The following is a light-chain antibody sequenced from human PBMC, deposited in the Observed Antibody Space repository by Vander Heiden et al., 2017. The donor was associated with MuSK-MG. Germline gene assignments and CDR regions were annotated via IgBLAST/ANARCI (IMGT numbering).Light chain of an antibody. CDR1: QDISNY. J-gene: IGKJ2*01. V-gene: IGKV1-33*01. CDR2: DAS. Sequence: DIQMTQSPSSLSASVGDRVTITCQASQDISNYLNWYQQKPGKAPKLLIYDASNLETGVPSRFSGSGSGTDFTFTISSLQPEDIATYYCQQEYNLPHTFGQGTKLEIK. CDR3: QQEYNLPHT.